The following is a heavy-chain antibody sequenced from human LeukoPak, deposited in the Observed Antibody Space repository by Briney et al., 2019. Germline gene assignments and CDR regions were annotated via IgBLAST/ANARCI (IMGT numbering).Heavy chain of an antibody. Sequence: SETLSLTCTVSGGSISSSSYYWGWIRQPPGKGLEWIGSIYYSGSTYYNPSLKSRVTISVDTSKNQFSLKLSSVTAADTAVYYCARHSTVITPGDYWGQGTLVTVSS. CDR3: ARHSTVITPGDY. D-gene: IGHD4-23*01. CDR1: GGSISSSSYY. J-gene: IGHJ4*02. V-gene: IGHV4-39*07. CDR2: IYYSGST.